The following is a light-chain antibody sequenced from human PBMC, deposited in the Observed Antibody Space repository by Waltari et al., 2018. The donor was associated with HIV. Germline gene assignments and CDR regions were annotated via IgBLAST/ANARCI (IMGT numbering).Light chain of an antibody. CDR3: QQYYTVRPT. Sequence: DIVMTQSPDSLAVSLGERATFNCMSSRTVLSNSDNRNYLAWYQQKTGQPPNVLIYWASTRQSGVPDRFSASGSGTNFSLSISSVQAADVAVYYCQQYYTVRPTFGGGTKVEIK. J-gene: IGKJ4*01. CDR1: RTVLSNSDNRNY. V-gene: IGKV4-1*01. CDR2: WAS.